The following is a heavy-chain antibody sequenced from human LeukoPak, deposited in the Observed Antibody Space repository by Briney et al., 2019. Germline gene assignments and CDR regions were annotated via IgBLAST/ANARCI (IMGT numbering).Heavy chain of an antibody. J-gene: IGHJ6*03. Sequence: GGSLRLSCAASGFTSSSYWMSWVRQAPGKGLEWVANIKQDGSEKYYVDSVKGRFTISRDNAKNSLYLQMNSLRAEDTAVYYCARVQQQLEYYYYYMDVWGKGTTVTVSS. CDR1: GFTSSSYW. V-gene: IGHV3-7*01. D-gene: IGHD6-13*01. CDR2: IKQDGSEK. CDR3: ARVQQQLEYYYYYMDV.